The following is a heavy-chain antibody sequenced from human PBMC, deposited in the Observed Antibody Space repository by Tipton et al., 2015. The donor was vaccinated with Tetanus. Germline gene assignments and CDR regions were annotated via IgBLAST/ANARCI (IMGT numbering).Heavy chain of an antibody. CDR3: ARVIGTYYYDSSGYSSYYYGMDV. V-gene: IGHV1-46*01. CDR1: GYTFTSYY. CDR2: INPSGGST. Sequence: QLVQSGAEVKKPGASVKVSCKASGYTFTSYYMHWVRQAPGQGLEWMGIINPSGGSTSYAQKFQGRVTMTRDTSTSTVYMELSSLRSEDTAVYYCARVIGTYYYDSSGYSSYYYGMDVWGQGTTVIVSS. D-gene: IGHD3-22*01. J-gene: IGHJ6*02.